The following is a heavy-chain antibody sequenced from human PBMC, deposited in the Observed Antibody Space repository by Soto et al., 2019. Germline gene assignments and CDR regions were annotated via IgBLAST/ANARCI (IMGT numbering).Heavy chain of an antibody. J-gene: IGHJ6*02. CDR1: VFTFSSYS. CDR2: ISSSSSYI. Sequence: PGGSLRLSCAASVFTFSSYSMNWFRQAPGKGLEWVSSISSSSSYIYYADSVKGRFTISRDNAKNSLYLQMNSLRAEDTAVYYCARDRAGTIDYYYYGMDVWGQGTTVTVSS. D-gene: IGHD6-13*01. CDR3: ARDRAGTIDYYYYGMDV. V-gene: IGHV3-21*01.